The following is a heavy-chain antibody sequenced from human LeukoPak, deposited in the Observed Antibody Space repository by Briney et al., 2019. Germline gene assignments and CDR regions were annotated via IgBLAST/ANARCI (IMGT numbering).Heavy chain of an antibody. Sequence: GESLKISCKGSGYSFTSYWIGWVRQMPGKGLEWMGIIYPGDSDTGYSPSFQGQVTISADKSISTAYLQWSSLKASDTAMYYCARLGGYCTSTSCYTEYYFDYWGQGTLVTVSS. CDR3: ARLGGYCTSTSCYTEYYFDY. D-gene: IGHD2-2*02. V-gene: IGHV5-51*01. CDR2: IYPGDSDT. J-gene: IGHJ4*02. CDR1: GYSFTSYW.